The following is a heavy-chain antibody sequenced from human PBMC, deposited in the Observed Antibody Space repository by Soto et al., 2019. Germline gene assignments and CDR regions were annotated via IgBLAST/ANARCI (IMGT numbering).Heavy chain of an antibody. CDR2: IKQDGSEN. J-gene: IGHJ4*02. Sequence: HPGGSLRLSCAASGFTFSNYWMSWVRQAPGEGLEWVANIKQDGSENSYVDSVKGRFTISRDNAKNSVYLQMNSLRAEDTAVYYCARGRYCSGGRCYFDYWGQGTPVTVS. D-gene: IGHD2-15*01. V-gene: IGHV3-7*04. CDR1: GFTFSNYW. CDR3: ARGRYCSGGRCYFDY.